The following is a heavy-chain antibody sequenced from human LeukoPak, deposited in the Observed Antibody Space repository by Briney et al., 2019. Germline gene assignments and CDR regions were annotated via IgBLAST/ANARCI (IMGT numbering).Heavy chain of an antibody. V-gene: IGHV4-34*01. CDR1: GGSFGGYY. Sequence: SETLSLTCAVYGGSFGGYYWSWIRQPPGKGLEWIGEINHSGSTNYNPSLKSRVTISVDTSKNQFSLKLSSVTAADMAVYYCARGLNYYDSSGPNWGQGTLVTVSS. CDR3: ARGLNYYDSSGPN. D-gene: IGHD3-22*01. CDR2: INHSGST. J-gene: IGHJ4*02.